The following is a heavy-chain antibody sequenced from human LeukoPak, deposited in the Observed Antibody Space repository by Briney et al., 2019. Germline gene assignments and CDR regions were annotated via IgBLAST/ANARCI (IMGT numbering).Heavy chain of an antibody. Sequence: PGGSLRLSCAASGFIVRNYYLSWVRQAPGKGVEWVSVIYSGGSTYYSDSVEGRCTISRDNSKKTVSLQMKNWRAEDKAVYYCARDLHPGLTGYFDYWGQGTLVTVSS. CDR3: ARDLHPGLTGYFDY. CDR1: GFIVRNYY. J-gene: IGHJ4*02. V-gene: IGHV3-53*01. CDR2: IYSGGST. D-gene: IGHD1-14*01.